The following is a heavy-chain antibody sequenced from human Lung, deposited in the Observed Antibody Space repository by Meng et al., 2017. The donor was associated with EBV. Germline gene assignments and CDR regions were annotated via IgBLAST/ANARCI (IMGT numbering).Heavy chain of an antibody. CDR3: ARVVAGRYNWFDP. D-gene: IGHD6-6*01. V-gene: IGHV4-30-2*01. CDR1: GYSISSGGYS. J-gene: IGHJ5*02. CDR2: IFNNGNS. Sequence: QLQLQEPGLGLVKPSQPLSLTCAVSGYSISSGGYSWSWIRQPPGGGLEWIGYIFNNGNSFYKPSLKSRVTMSIDTSKNEFSLKVTSLSAADTAVYYCARVVAGRYNWFDPWGQGTLVTVSS.